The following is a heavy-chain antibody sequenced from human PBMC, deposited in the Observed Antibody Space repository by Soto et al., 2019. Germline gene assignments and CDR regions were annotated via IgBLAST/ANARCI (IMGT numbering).Heavy chain of an antibody. CDR3: AKGTYDFWSGYYKTYYYYGMDV. J-gene: IGHJ6*02. CDR2: IGGSGGST. V-gene: IGHV3-23*01. Sequence: EVQLLESGGGLVQPGGSLRLSCAASGFTFSSYALSWFRQAPGRGREWVSAIGGSGGSTYYADSVKGRFTISRDNSKNTLYLQMNSLRAEDTAVYYCAKGTYDFWSGYYKTYYYYGMDVWGQGTTVTVSS. CDR1: GFTFSSYA. D-gene: IGHD3-3*01.